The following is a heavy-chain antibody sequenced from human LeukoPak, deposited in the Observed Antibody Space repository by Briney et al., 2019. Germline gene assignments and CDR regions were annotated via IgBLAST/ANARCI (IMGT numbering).Heavy chain of an antibody. V-gene: IGHV4-39*01. D-gene: IGHD5-12*01. CDR3: ARGVKGYSGYDWYGRNLRIFDY. CDR2: IYYSGST. CDR1: GGSISSSSYY. J-gene: IGHJ4*02. Sequence: PSETLSLTCTVSGGSISSSSYYWGWIRQPPGKGLEWIGSIYYSGSTYYNPSLKSRVTISVDTSKNQFSLKLSSVTAADTAVYYCARGVKGYSGYDWYGRNLRIFDYWGQGTLVTVSS.